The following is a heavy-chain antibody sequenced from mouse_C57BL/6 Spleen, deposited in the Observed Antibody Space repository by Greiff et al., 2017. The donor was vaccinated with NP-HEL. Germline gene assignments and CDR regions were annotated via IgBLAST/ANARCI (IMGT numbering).Heavy chain of an antibody. Sequence: EVQRVESGGGLVKPGGSLKLSCAASGFTFSDYGMHWVRQAPAKGLEWVAYISSGSSTIYYADTVKGRFTISRDNAKNTPCLQMTSLRSEDTAMYYCARKDYYGSSPYAMDYWGQGTSVTVSS. V-gene: IGHV5-17*01. D-gene: IGHD1-1*01. J-gene: IGHJ4*01. CDR3: ARKDYYGSSPYAMDY. CDR2: ISSGSSTI. CDR1: GFTFSDYG.